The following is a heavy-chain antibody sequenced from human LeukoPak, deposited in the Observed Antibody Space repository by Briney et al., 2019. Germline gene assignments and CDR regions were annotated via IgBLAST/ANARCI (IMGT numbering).Heavy chain of an antibody. CDR3: ARDNRGSLDY. D-gene: IGHD1-26*01. V-gene: IGHV1-2*06. J-gene: IGHJ4*02. CDR1: GYTFTGYY. CDR2: TDPSSGST. Sequence: ASVKVSCKASGYTFTGYYMHWVRQAPGQGLEWMGRTDPSSGSTTYAQNLQGRVTMTWATPISTAYMELSGLKSDDTAVYYCARDNRGSLDYWGQGTQVTVSS.